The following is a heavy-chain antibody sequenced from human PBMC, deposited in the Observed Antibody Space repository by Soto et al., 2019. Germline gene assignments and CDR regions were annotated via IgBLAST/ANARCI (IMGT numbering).Heavy chain of an antibody. V-gene: IGHV1-69*13. Sequence: GPSVKVSCKASGGTFSSYAISWVRQAPGQGLEWMGGIIPIFGTANYAQKFQGRVTITADESTSTAYMELSSLRSEDTAVYYCARVTRWSSRGTLNWFDPWGQGTLVTVSS. CDR2: IIPIFGTA. CDR1: GGTFSSYA. D-gene: IGHD6-13*01. J-gene: IGHJ5*02. CDR3: ARVTRWSSRGTLNWFDP.